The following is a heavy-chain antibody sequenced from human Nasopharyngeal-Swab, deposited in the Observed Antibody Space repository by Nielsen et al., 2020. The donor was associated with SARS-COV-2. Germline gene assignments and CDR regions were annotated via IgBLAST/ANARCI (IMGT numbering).Heavy chain of an antibody. V-gene: IGHV3-11*01. CDR1: GGSVSSGSYY. Sequence: LSLTCTVSGGSVSSGSYYMSWIRQAPGKGLEWVSYISSSGSTIYYADSVKGRFTISRDNAKNSLYLQMNSLRAEDTAVYYCAREGDYGDYLVDYWGQGTLVTVSS. D-gene: IGHD4-17*01. CDR2: ISSSGSTI. CDR3: AREGDYGDYLVDY. J-gene: IGHJ4*02.